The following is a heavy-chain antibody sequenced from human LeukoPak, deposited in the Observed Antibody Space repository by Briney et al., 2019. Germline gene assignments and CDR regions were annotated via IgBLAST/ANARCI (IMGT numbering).Heavy chain of an antibody. CDR3: ARGFTRIFDY. J-gene: IGHJ4*02. CDR2: IYYSGST. Sequence: PSETLSLTCTVSGGSISSYYWSWIRQPPGKGLEWIGYIYYSGSTNYNPSLKSRVTISVDTSKSQFSLKLSSVTAADTVVYYCARGFTRIFDYWGQGTLVTVSS. D-gene: IGHD2-15*01. CDR1: GGSISSYY. V-gene: IGHV4-59*01.